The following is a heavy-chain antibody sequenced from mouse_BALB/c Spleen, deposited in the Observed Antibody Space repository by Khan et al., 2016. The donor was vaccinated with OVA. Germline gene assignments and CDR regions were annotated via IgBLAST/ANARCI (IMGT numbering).Heavy chain of an antibody. CDR3: ARPPYFSYTLDH. V-gene: IGHV9-3-1*01. Sequence: QIQLVQSGPELKKPGETVKISCKASGYTFTNYGMNWVKQSPGRALKWMGWINTYTGEPTYADDFKGRFAFSLETSASTAYLQINNLKNEDTATYFCARPPYFSYTLDHWGQGTSVTVSS. J-gene: IGHJ4*01. CDR2: INTYTGEP. D-gene: IGHD2-10*01. CDR1: GYTFTNYG.